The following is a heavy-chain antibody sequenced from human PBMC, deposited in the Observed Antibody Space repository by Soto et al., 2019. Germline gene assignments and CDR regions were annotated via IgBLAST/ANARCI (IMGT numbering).Heavy chain of an antibody. Sequence: QVQLQESGPGLVKPSGTLSLTCAVSGGSISSSNWWSWVRQPPGKGLEWIGEIYHSGSTNYNPSLKSRVTISVDKSKNQFSLKLSPVTAADTAVYYCARGYMITFRGVIEGRRYNWFDPWGQGTLVTVSS. CDR3: ARGYMITFRGVIEGRRYNWFDP. CDR1: GGSISSSNW. V-gene: IGHV4-4*02. CDR2: IYHSGST. J-gene: IGHJ5*02. D-gene: IGHD3-16*02.